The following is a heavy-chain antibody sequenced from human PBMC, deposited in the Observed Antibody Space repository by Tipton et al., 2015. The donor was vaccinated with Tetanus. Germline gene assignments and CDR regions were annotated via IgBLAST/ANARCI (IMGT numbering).Heavy chain of an antibody. D-gene: IGHD1-26*01. V-gene: IGHV3-23*01. CDR1: GFTFSSYA. CDR3: AKEWELLEGLFDY. CDR2: ISDSGGST. Sequence: SLRLSCAASGFTFSSYAMSWVRQAPGKGLEWVSAISDSGGSTYYADSVKGRFTISRDNSKNTLYLQMNSLRAEDTAVYYCAKEWELLEGLFDYWGQGTLVTVSS. J-gene: IGHJ4*02.